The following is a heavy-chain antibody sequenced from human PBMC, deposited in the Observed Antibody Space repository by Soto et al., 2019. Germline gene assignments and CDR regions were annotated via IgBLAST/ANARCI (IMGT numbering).Heavy chain of an antibody. Sequence: GESLKISCNGSGYSFTSYWISWGRQMPGKGLEWMGRIDPSDSYTNYSPSFQGHVTISADKSISTAYLQWSSLKASDTAMYYCARHTSYCSGGSCYSGYYYYGMDVWGQGTTVTVSS. CDR1: GYSFTSYW. CDR2: IDPSDSYT. V-gene: IGHV5-10-1*01. D-gene: IGHD2-15*01. CDR3: ARHTSYCSGGSCYSGYYYYGMDV. J-gene: IGHJ6*02.